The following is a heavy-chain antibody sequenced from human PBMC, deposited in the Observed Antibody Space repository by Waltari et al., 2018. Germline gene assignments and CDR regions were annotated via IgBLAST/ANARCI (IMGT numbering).Heavy chain of an antibody. Sequence: QVQLVESGGGVVQPGRSLRLSCAASGFPFSTYGMHWVRQAPGKGLEWVAVISDDVSNKFYADSVKGRFTISRDNSKNTLYLQMNSLRAEDTAVYYCAKDRAVGGYYMDVWGKGATVTVSS. D-gene: IGHD6-19*01. CDR1: GFPFSTYG. CDR2: ISDDVSNK. CDR3: AKDRAVGGYYMDV. J-gene: IGHJ6*03. V-gene: IGHV3-30*18.